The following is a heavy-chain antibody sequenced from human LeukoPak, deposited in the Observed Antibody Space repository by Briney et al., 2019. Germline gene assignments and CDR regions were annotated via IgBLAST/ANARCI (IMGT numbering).Heavy chain of an antibody. CDR1: GFSFSSHV. D-gene: IGHD3-22*01. J-gene: IGHJ4*02. V-gene: IGHV3-23*01. CDR2: ISGSGGDT. CDR3: AKDQNYESSGYYGGFDY. Sequence: GGSLRLSCAASGFSFSSHVMHWVRQAPGKGLEWVSGISGSGGDTYYADSVKGRFTISRDNSKNTLNLQMNSLRAEDTALHYCAKDQNYESSGYYGGFDYWGQGTLVTVSS.